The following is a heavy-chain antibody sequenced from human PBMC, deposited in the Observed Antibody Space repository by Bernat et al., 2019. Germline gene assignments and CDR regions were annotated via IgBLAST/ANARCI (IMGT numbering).Heavy chain of an antibody. D-gene: IGHD4-17*01. Sequence: EVQLVESGGGLVQPGGALRLSCGASGFTFSSYEMNWVRPAPGNGLEWVSYISSSGTTIYYADSVKGRFTISRDNAKNSLYLQMNSLRAEDTAVYYCARGDRDYLYWFFDLWGRGTLVTVSS. CDR2: ISSSGTTI. J-gene: IGHJ2*01. CDR1: GFTFSSYE. CDR3: ARGDRDYLYWFFDL. V-gene: IGHV3-48*03.